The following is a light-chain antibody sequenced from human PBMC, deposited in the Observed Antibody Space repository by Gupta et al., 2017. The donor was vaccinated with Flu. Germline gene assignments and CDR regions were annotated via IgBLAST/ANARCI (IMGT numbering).Light chain of an antibody. CDR3: QQYNNWPPCT. Sequence: EIVMTQSPVTLSVSPGERATLSCRASQSVSSNLAWYQQKPGQAPRLLIYGASTRATGIPARFSGSGSGTEFTLTISSLQSEDLAVYYCQQYNNWPPCTFGQGTKLEIK. CDR1: QSVSSN. V-gene: IGKV3-15*01. J-gene: IGKJ2*02. CDR2: GAS.